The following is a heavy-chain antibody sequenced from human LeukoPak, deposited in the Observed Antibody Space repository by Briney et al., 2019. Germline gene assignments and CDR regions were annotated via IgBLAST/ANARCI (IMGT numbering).Heavy chain of an antibody. CDR3: AKDYCSSTSCYYFDY. CDR1: GFTFSGYA. CDR2: ISDSGGST. V-gene: IGHV3-23*01. Sequence: GGSLRLSCAASGFTFSGYAMSWVRQAPGKGLEWVSGISDSGGSTYYADSVKGRFTISRDNSKNTLYLQMNSLRAEDTAAYYCAKDYCSSTSCYYFDYWGQGTLVTVSS. J-gene: IGHJ4*02. D-gene: IGHD2-2*01.